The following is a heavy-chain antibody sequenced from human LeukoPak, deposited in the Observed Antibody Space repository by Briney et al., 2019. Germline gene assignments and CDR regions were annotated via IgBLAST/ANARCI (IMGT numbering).Heavy chain of an antibody. D-gene: IGHD2-15*01. CDR3: ARRKAYCSGSLCYADY. CDR1: GGSINSGRYY. Sequence: SETLSLTCAVSGGSINSGRYYWGWIRQPPGKGLEWIGSIFYSGSTYYNPSLKSRVTISVDTSKNQFSLKLSSVTAAATAVYYCARRKAYCSGSLCYADYWGQGSLVTVSS. J-gene: IGHJ4*02. CDR2: IFYSGST. V-gene: IGHV4-39*01.